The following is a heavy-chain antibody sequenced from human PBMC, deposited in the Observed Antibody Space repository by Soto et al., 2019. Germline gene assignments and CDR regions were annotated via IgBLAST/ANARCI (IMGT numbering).Heavy chain of an antibody. D-gene: IGHD2-2*01. V-gene: IGHV4-39*01. CDR1: DGSISSSSYY. J-gene: IGHJ5*02. CDR2: IYYSGST. Sequence: SETLSLTGTVSDGSISSSSYYWGWIRQPPGKGLEWIGSIYYSGSTYYNPSLKSRVTISVDTSKNQFSLKLSSVTAADTAVYYCARHLGYCSSTSCYAAGFWFDPWGQGTLVTVSS. CDR3: ARHLGYCSSTSCYAAGFWFDP.